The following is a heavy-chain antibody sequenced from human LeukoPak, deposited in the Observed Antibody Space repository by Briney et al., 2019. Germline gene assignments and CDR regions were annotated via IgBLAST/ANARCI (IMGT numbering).Heavy chain of an antibody. Sequence: GGSLRLSCAGSGFTFSSYAMSWIRQAPEKGLEWVSGISGSGEYTYFADSVKGRFAISRDNSKNILYLQMNSLRAEDTAVYYCAKVGTTVTTLVDYWGQGTLVTVSS. CDR2: ISGSGEYT. V-gene: IGHV3-23*01. CDR3: AKVGTTVTTLVDY. D-gene: IGHD4-17*01. CDR1: GFTFSSYA. J-gene: IGHJ4*02.